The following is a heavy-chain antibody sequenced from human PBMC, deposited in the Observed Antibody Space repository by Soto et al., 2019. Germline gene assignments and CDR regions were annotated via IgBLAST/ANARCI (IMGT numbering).Heavy chain of an antibody. J-gene: IGHJ4*02. CDR3: ARSPGYSYGDY. D-gene: IGHD5-18*01. CDR2: INTSGGST. Sequence: ASVKVSCKASGYTLSSYYMHWVRQAPGQGLEWMGIINTSGGSTTYAQKFQGRVTITRDTSASTAYMELSSLRSEDTAVYYCARSPGYSYGDYWGQGTLVTVSS. V-gene: IGHV1-46*01. CDR1: GYTLSSYY.